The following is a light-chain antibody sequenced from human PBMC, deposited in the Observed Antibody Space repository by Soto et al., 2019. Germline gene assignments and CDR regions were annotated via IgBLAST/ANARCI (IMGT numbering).Light chain of an antibody. J-gene: IGKJ4*01. V-gene: IGKV3-11*01. CDR3: QQRSNWLT. CDR1: QSVISY. CDR2: DAS. Sequence: EVVLTQSPATLSLSPGERATLSCRASQSVISYLAWYQHKPGQAPRLLIYDASNRATGIPARFSGSGSGTDFTLPIISLEPEDFAVYSCQQRSNWLTFGGGTKVEI.